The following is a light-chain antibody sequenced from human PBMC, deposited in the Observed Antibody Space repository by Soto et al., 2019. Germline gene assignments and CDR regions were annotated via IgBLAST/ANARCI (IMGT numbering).Light chain of an antibody. CDR3: YSFGDDSPV. CDR1: SDDFETYNL. J-gene: IGLJ1*01. Sequence: QSVLTQPASVSGSPGQSITISCTGTSDDFETYNLVSWYQHHPDKAPKLMIFEATKRPSGVSDRFSGSKSGNTASLTISGLQAEDEDDYYYYSFGDDSPVFGNGTKLTVL. CDR2: EAT. V-gene: IGLV2-23*02.